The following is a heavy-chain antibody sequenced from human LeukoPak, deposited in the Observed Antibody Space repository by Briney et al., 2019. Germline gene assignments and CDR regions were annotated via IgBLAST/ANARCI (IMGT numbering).Heavy chain of an antibody. V-gene: IGHV3-74*01. D-gene: IGHD4-23*01. CDR3: YGGNAEQ. J-gene: IGHJ1*01. CDR2: INTDGSST. Sequence: GGSLRLSCAASGFTFSSYWMHWVRQAPGKGLVWVSGINTDGSSTNYADSVKGRFTISRDNAKNTLYLQMNSLRVEDMAMYYCYGGNAEQWGQGTLVTVSS. CDR1: GFTFSSYW.